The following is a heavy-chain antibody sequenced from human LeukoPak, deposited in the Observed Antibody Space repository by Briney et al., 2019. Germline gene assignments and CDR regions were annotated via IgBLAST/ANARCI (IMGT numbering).Heavy chain of an antibody. CDR1: GGSISSGGYS. J-gene: IGHJ5*02. CDR2: IYHSGST. V-gene: IGHV4-30-2*01. Sequence: TSETLSLTCAVSGGSISSGGYSWSWIRQPPGKGLEWIGYIYHSGSTYYNPSLKSRVTISVDRSKNQFSLKLSSVTAADTAVYYCARVMVRGVNNWFDPWGQGTLVTVSS. D-gene: IGHD3-10*01. CDR3: ARVMVRGVNNWFDP.